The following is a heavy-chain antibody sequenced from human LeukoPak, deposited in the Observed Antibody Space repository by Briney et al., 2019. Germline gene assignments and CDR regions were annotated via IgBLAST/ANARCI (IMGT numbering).Heavy chain of an antibody. D-gene: IGHD3-22*01. CDR2: IYHSGST. Sequence: PSETLSLTCAVSGGSISSSNWRSWVRQPPGKGLEWIGEIYHSGSTNYNPSLKSRVTISVDKSKNQFSLKLSSVTAADTAVYYCAGSDSSGYYFYFDYWGQGTLVTVSS. J-gene: IGHJ4*02. CDR3: AGSDSSGYYFYFDY. CDR1: GGSISSSNW. V-gene: IGHV4-4*02.